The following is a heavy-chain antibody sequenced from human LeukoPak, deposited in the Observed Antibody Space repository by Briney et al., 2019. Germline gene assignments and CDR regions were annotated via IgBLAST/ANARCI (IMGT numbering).Heavy chain of an antibody. Sequence: GGSLRLSCAASGFTFSSFEMNWVRQAPGKGLECISYISSSGTTIYYADSVKGRFTISRDNAKNSLYLQMNSLRAEDTAVYYCARDHRDGYNAGDTFDIWGQGTMVTVSS. J-gene: IGHJ3*02. CDR2: ISSSGTTI. D-gene: IGHD5-24*01. V-gene: IGHV3-48*03. CDR3: ARDHRDGYNAGDTFDI. CDR1: GFTFSSFE.